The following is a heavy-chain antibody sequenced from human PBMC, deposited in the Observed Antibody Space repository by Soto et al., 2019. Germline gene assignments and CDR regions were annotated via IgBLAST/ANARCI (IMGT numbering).Heavy chain of an antibody. J-gene: IGHJ3*02. CDR2: IDPSDSYT. D-gene: IGHD1-20*01. Sequence: PGESLKISCKGSGCSFTSYWISWVRQMPGKGLEWMGRIDPSDSYTNYSPSFQGHVTISADKSISTAYLQWNSLKASDTAMYYCARQDNWNDADAFDIWGQGTMVTVSS. V-gene: IGHV5-10-1*01. CDR3: ARQDNWNDADAFDI. CDR1: GCSFTSYW.